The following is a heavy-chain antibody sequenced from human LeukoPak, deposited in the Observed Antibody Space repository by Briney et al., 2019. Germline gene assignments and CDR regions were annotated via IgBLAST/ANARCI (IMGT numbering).Heavy chain of an antibody. D-gene: IGHD3-22*01. Sequence: TSETLSLTCAVSGGSISSGGYSWSWIRQPPGKGLEWIGYIYHSGSTYYNPSLKSRVTISVDRSKNQFSLKLSSVTAADTAVYYCARALIKYYYDSPGAFDIWGQGTMVTVSS. V-gene: IGHV4-30-2*01. J-gene: IGHJ3*02. CDR2: IYHSGST. CDR1: GGSISSGGYS. CDR3: ARALIKYYYDSPGAFDI.